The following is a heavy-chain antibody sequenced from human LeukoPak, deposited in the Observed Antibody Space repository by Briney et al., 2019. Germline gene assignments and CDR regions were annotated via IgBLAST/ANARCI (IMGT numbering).Heavy chain of an antibody. J-gene: IGHJ6*03. Sequence: PGGSLRLSCAVSGFSVSSNYMSWVRQAPGKGLEWVSVIYSGGSTYYADSVKGRFTISRDNSKNTLYLQMNSLRAEDTAVYYCARHGSITMVRGRLRYYYMDVWGKGTTVTISS. CDR1: GFSVSSNY. D-gene: IGHD3-10*01. CDR3: ARHGSITMVRGRLRYYYMDV. V-gene: IGHV3-53*01. CDR2: IYSGGST.